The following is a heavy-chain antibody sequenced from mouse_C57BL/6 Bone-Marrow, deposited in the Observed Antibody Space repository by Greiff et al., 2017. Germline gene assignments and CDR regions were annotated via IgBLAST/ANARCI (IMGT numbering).Heavy chain of an antibody. CDR1: GFTFSDYG. CDR2: ISNLAYSI. Sequence: EVKLVESGGGLVQPGGSLKLSCAASGFTFSDYGMAWVRQAPRKGPEWVAFISNLAYSIYYADTVTGRFTISRENAKNTLYLEMSRLRSEDTAMYYYARRGGRSSLYAMDYWGQGTSVTVSS. J-gene: IGHJ4*01. CDR3: ARRGGRSSLYAMDY. V-gene: IGHV5-15*04. D-gene: IGHD1-1*01.